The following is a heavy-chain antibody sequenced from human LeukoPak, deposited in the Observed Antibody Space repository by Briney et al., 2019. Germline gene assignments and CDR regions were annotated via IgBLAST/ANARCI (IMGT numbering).Heavy chain of an antibody. CDR2: ISAYNGNT. D-gene: IGHD2-2*01. Sequence: GASVKVSCKASGYTFTSYGISWVRQAPGQGLEWMGWISAYNGNTNYAQKFQGRVTITADESTSTAYMELSSLRSEDTAVYYCASGYCSSTSCEGDWFDPWGQGTLVTVSS. V-gene: IGHV1-18*01. J-gene: IGHJ5*02. CDR3: ASGYCSSTSCEGDWFDP. CDR1: GYTFTSYG.